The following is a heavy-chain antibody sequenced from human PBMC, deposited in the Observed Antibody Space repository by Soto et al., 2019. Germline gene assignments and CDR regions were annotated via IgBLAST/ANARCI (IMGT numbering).Heavy chain of an antibody. CDR2: ILSDEINK. CDR1: GFTFSNYA. V-gene: IGHV3-30-3*01. CDR3: ARIATSGGGDAFDL. D-gene: IGHD6-13*01. Sequence: QVPLVESGGGVVQPGRSLRLSCAASGFTFSNYAMHWVRQAPGKGLEWVAAILSDEINKYSADSVKGRLTISRDNSKNTLYLQMNSLRPEGTAVYYWARIATSGGGDAFDLWCQATMVSVSS. J-gene: IGHJ3*01.